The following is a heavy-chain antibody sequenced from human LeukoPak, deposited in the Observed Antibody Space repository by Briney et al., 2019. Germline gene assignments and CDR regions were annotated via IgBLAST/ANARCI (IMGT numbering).Heavy chain of an antibody. D-gene: IGHD6-19*01. CDR2: IIPIFGTA. CDR1: GGTFSSYA. Sequence: SVKVSCKASGGTFSSYAISWVRQAPGQGLEWMGRIIPIFGTANYAQKFQGRVTITTDESTSTAYMELSSLRTEDTAVYYCARANIAVAGTGFDYWGQGTLVTVSS. J-gene: IGHJ4*02. CDR3: ARANIAVAGTGFDY. V-gene: IGHV1-69*05.